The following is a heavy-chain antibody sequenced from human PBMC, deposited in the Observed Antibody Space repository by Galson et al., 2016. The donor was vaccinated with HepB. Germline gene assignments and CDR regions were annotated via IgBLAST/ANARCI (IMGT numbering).Heavy chain of an antibody. J-gene: IGHJ6*02. CDR2: VIPSFGTP. Sequence: SVKVSCKASGGTFSNYAINWVRQAPGQGLEWMGGVIPSFGTPHYAQKFQGRVTITADESTSTAYMDLSSLRSEDTAIYYCARGDYHGDRYFYNGMDVWGQGTTVTVSS. CDR3: ARGDYHGDRYFYNGMDV. D-gene: IGHD4-17*01. CDR1: GGTFSNYA. V-gene: IGHV1-69*13.